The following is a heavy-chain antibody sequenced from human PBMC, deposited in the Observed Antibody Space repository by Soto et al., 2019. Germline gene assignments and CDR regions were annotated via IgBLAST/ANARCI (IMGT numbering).Heavy chain of an antibody. V-gene: IGHV3-30-3*01. CDR3: ARDQVTMVRGVKDFDYYYGMDV. CDR2: ISYDGSNK. Sequence: GGSLRLSCAASGFTFSSYAMHWARQAPGKGLEWVAVISYDGSNKYYADSVKGRFTISRDNSKNTLYLQMNSLRAEDTAVYYCARDQVTMVRGVKDFDYYYGMDVWGQGTTVTVSS. J-gene: IGHJ6*02. CDR1: GFTFSSYA. D-gene: IGHD3-10*01.